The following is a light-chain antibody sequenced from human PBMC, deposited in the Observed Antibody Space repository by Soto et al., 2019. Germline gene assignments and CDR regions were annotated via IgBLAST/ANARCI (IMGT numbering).Light chain of an antibody. CDR2: DAS. Sequence: EIVLTQSPATLSLSPGERATLSCRASQSVSSYLAWYQQKPGQAPRLFIYDASNRATGIPARFSGSGSGTDFTLTISSLEPEDFAVYYCQQRSNWPPAITFGRGTRLEIK. CDR3: QQRSNWPPAIT. CDR1: QSVSSY. V-gene: IGKV3-11*01. J-gene: IGKJ5*01.